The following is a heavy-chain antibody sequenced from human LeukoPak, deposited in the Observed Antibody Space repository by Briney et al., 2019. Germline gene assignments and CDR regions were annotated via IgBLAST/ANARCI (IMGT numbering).Heavy chain of an antibody. V-gene: IGHV3-48*04. D-gene: IGHD2-2*01. CDR2: ISSSSSTI. Sequence: GGSLRLSCAASGFTFSSYSMNWVRQAPGKGLEWVSYISSSSSTIYYADSVKGRFTISRDNAKNSLYLQMNSLRAEDTAVYYCAKDRGIVVVPAALTPEASNWFDPWGQGALVTVSS. CDR1: GFTFSSYS. J-gene: IGHJ5*02. CDR3: AKDRGIVVVPAALTPEASNWFDP.